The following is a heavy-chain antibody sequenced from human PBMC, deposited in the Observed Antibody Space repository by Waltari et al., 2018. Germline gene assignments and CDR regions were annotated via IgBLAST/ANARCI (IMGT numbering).Heavy chain of an antibody. CDR3: ARRGGGSGVDY. V-gene: IGHV4-38-2*01. J-gene: IGHJ4*02. Sequence: QVQLQESGPGLVKPSETLSLTCAVSGYSISSGYYWGWIRQPPGKGLEWIGSIYHSGSTYYTPSLKSRVPISVDTSKNQFSLKLSSVTAADTAVYYCARRGGGSGVDYWGQGTLVTVSS. CDR2: IYHSGST. D-gene: IGHD1-26*01. CDR1: GYSISSGYY.